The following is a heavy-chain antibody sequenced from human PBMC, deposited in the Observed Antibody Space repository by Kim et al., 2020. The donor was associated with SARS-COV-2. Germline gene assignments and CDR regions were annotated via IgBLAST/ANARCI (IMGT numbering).Heavy chain of an antibody. V-gene: IGHV1-69*04. D-gene: IGHD3-22*01. CDR2: IIPIFGIA. CDR3: ARDRRITMIVVVTDAFDI. J-gene: IGHJ3*02. Sequence: SVKVSCKASGGTFSSYAISWVRQAPGQGLEWMGRIIPIFGIANYAQKFQGRVTITADKSTSTAYMELSSLRSEDTAVYYCARDRRITMIVVVTDAFDIW. CDR1: GGTFSSYA.